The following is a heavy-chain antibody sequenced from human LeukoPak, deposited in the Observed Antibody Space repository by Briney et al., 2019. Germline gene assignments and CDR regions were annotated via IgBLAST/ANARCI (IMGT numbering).Heavy chain of an antibody. D-gene: IGHD2-15*01. J-gene: IGHJ4*02. CDR2: ISGSGGST. CDR1: GFTFSSYA. Sequence: PGGSLRLSCAASGFTFSSYAMSWVRQAPGQGLDWVSAISGSGGSTYYADSVKGRFTISRDNSKNTLYLQMNSLRAEDTAVYYCATPRRVVVAATPGCLDYWGQGTLVTVSS. CDR3: ATPRRVVVAATPGCLDY. V-gene: IGHV3-23*01.